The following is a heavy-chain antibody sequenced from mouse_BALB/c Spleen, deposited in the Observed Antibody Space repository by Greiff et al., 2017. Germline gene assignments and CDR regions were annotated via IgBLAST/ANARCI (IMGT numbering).Heavy chain of an antibody. J-gene: IGHJ4*01. CDR3: ARYVTTAPYYYAMDY. Sequence: VKLQQSGAELARPGASVKMSCKASGYTFTSYTMHWVKQRPGQGLEWIGYINPSSGYTNYNQKFKDKATLTADKSSSTAYMQLSSLTSEDSAVYYCARYVTTAPYYYAMDYWGQGTSVTVSS. CDR2: INPSSGYT. V-gene: IGHV1-4*01. CDR1: GYTFTSYT. D-gene: IGHD1-2*01.